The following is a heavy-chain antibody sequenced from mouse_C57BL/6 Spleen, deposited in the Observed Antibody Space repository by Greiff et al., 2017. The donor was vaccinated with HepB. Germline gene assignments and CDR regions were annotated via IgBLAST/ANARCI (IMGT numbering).Heavy chain of an antibody. Sequence: EVQLQQSGAELVKPGASVKLSCTASGFNIKDYYMHWVKQRTEQGLEWIGRIDPEDGETKYAPKFQGKATITADTSSSTAYMQLSSLTSEDSAVYYCAREAYSNYDYDEGFAYWGQGTLVTVSA. CDR3: AREAYSNYDYDEGFAY. D-gene: IGHD2-4*01. CDR2: IDPEDGET. CDR1: GFNIKDYY. J-gene: IGHJ3*01. V-gene: IGHV14-2*01.